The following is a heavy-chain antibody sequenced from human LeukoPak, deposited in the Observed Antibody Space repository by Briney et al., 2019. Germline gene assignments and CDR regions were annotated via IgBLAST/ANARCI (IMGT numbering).Heavy chain of an antibody. J-gene: IGHJ4*02. CDR2: IKQDGSEK. V-gene: IGHV3-7*01. CDR1: GFTFSSYW. CDR3: ARGIRYFDHDFDY. D-gene: IGHD3-9*01. Sequence: GGSLRLSCAASGFTFSSYWMSWVRQAPGKGLEWVANIKQDGSEKYYVDSVKGRFTISRDNAKNSLYLQMNSLRAEDTAVYYCARGIRYFDHDFDYWGPGTLVTVSS.